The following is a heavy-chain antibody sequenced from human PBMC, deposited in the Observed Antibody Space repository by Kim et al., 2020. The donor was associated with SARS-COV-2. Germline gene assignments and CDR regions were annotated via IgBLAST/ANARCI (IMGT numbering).Heavy chain of an antibody. CDR3: AIRGASVDYYDSSGYYYYYGMDV. J-gene: IGHJ6*02. D-gene: IGHD3-22*01. CDR1: GGTFSSYA. V-gene: IGHV1-69*13. CDR2: IIPIFGTA. Sequence: SVKVSCKASGGTFSSYAISWVRQAPGQGLEWMGGIIPIFGTANYAQKFQGRVTITADESTSTAYMELSSLRSEDTAVYYCAIRGASVDYYDSSGYYYYYGMDVWGQGTTVTVSS.